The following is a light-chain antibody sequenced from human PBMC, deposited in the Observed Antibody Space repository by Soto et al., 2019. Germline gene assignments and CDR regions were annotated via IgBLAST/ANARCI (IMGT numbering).Light chain of an antibody. CDR2: EVN. Sequence: QSVLTQPASVSGSPGQSITISCTGTSSDVGSYNLVSWYQQLPGKAPKVIICEVNKRPSGVSYRFSGSKSGNTASLTISGLQTEDEADYYCCSYAGTVAXVFXTGTKVTVL. J-gene: IGLJ1*01. V-gene: IGLV2-23*02. CDR3: CSYAGTVAXV. CDR1: SSDVGSYNL.